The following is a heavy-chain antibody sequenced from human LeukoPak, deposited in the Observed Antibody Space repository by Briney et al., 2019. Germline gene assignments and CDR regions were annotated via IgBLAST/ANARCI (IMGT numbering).Heavy chain of an antibody. Sequence: GGSLRLSCAASEFTFSSYSMNWVRQAPGTGLEWVADIWYDGSNTYHADYVKVRFTISRDNFKNTLYLQLNSLRAEDTAVYYCARQADFGSGSYHVDAFDIWGQGTMVTVSS. J-gene: IGHJ3*02. D-gene: IGHD3-10*01. CDR3: ARQADFGSGSYHVDAFDI. CDR2: IWYDGSNT. V-gene: IGHV3-33*08. CDR1: EFTFSSYS.